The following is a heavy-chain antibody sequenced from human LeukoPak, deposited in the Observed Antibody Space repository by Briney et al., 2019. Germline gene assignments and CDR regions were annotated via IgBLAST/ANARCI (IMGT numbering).Heavy chain of an antibody. J-gene: IGHJ4*02. V-gene: IGHV3-33*01. CDR2: IWYDGSDK. Sequence: GGSLRLSCAASGFTFNTYGMHWVRQAPGKGLEWVSVIWYDGSDKYYADSVKGRFTISRDNSKNTLYLQMNSLGAEDTAVYYCARGARPDSSGYCDFWGQGTLDTVSS. CDR1: GFTFNTYG. CDR3: ARGARPDSSGYCDF. D-gene: IGHD3-22*01.